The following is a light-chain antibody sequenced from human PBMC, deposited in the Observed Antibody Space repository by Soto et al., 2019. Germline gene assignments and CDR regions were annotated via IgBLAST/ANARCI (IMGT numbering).Light chain of an antibody. Sequence: DIQMTQSPSSLSASVGDRVTITCRASQGIRSNLAWYQQKPGRAPRRLIYGASSLQSGVPSRFSGRGSGTEFTLTISSLQPEDFATYYCLQHSEYPRTFGQGTKVEIK. V-gene: IGKV1-17*01. CDR1: QGIRSN. CDR3: LQHSEYPRT. CDR2: GAS. J-gene: IGKJ1*01.